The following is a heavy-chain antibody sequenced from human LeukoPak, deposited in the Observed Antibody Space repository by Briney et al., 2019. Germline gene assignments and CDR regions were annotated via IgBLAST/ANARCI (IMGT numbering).Heavy chain of an antibody. Sequence: ASVKVSCKASGGTFSSNAISWVRPAPGQGLEWMGGIIPIFGTANYAQKFQGRVTITADESTSTAYMELSSLRSEDTAVYYCARAARAVAYTYYFDYWGQGTLVTVSS. CDR2: IIPIFGTA. CDR3: ARAARAVAYTYYFDY. V-gene: IGHV1-69*13. J-gene: IGHJ4*02. D-gene: IGHD6-19*01. CDR1: GGTFSSNA.